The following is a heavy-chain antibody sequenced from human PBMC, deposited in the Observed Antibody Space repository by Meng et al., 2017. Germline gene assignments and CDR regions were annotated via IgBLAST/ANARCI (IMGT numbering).Heavy chain of an antibody. CDR2: ISYDGSNK. D-gene: IGHD3-10*01. CDR3: ARSVTTMVRGVIIF. V-gene: IGHV3-30*04. CDR1: GFTFSSYA. J-gene: IGHJ1*01. Sequence: GQLVWSGGGVSQPVRSLRLSCAASGFTFSSYAMPWVRQAPGKGLEWVAVISYDGSNKYYADSVKGRFTISRDNSKNTLYLQMNSLRAEDTAVYYCARSVTTMVRGVIIFWGQGTLVTVSS.